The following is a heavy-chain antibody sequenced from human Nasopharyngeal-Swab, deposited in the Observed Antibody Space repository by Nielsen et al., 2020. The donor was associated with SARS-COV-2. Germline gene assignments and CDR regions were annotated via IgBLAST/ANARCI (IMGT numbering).Heavy chain of an antibody. V-gene: IGHV1-69*06. CDR3: ARGADVSTYYYDSSGYYYVPFDD. CDR2: IIPIFGTT. J-gene: IGHJ4*02. CDR1: GDTFSSYA. Sequence: SVKVSCKASGDTFSSYAISWVRQAPGQGLEWMGGIIPIFGTTNYAQKLQGRVTITADKSTTTAYMELSSLRSEDTAVYYCARGADVSTYYYDSSGYYYVPFDDWGLGTLVTVSS. D-gene: IGHD3-22*01.